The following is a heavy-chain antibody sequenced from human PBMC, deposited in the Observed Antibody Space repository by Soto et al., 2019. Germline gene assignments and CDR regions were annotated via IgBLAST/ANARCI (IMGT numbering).Heavy chain of an antibody. D-gene: IGHD2-2*01. V-gene: IGHV1-69*13. CDR2: IIPIFGTA. CDR3: AREPALTNTVLIWFAP. Sequence: GASVKVSCKASGGTFSSYAISWVRQAPGQGLEWMGGIIPIFGTANYAQKFQGRVTITADESTSTAYMELSSLRSEDTAVYYCAREPALTNTVLIWFAPWGQGTLVTVSS. CDR1: GGTFSSYA. J-gene: IGHJ5*02.